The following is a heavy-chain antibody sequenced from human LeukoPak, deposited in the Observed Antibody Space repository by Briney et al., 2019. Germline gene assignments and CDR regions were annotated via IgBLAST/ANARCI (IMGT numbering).Heavy chain of an antibody. J-gene: IGHJ4*02. Sequence: GGSLRLSCAASGFTFSSYSMNWVRQAPGKGLEWVSSISSSSSYIYYADSVKGRFTISRDNAKNSLYLQMNSLRAEDTAVYYCARSGSAAADDYWGQGTPVTVSS. V-gene: IGHV3-21*01. D-gene: IGHD6-13*01. CDR2: ISSSSSYI. CDR1: GFTFSSYS. CDR3: ARSGSAAADDY.